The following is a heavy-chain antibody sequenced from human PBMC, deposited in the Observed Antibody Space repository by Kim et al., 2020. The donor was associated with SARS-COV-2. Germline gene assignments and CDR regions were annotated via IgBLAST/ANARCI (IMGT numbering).Heavy chain of an antibody. Sequence: GGSLRLSCAASGFTFSSYGMSWVRQAPGKGLEWVSAISGSGGRTYYVDSVKGRFTISRDNAKNTLYLQMNSLRGEDTAVYYCAKDRCSGGSCYPNYFDYWGQGTLVTVS. CDR2: ISGSGGRT. CDR1: GFTFSSYG. CDR3: AKDRCSGGSCYPNYFDY. V-gene: IGHV3-23*01. D-gene: IGHD2-15*01. J-gene: IGHJ4*02.